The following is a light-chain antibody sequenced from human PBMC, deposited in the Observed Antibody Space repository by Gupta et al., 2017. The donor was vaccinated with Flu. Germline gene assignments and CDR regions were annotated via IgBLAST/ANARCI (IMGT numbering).Light chain of an antibody. J-gene: IGLJ3*02. V-gene: IGLV7-46*01. Sequence: QAVVTHQPSLTVSPRGPVTFTCVSHTGGVTSGHYAFWVQQKPGQAPRPLIFDATNKHSWTPARFSGSLVGGKAALTLSGAQAEDEAEYYCLLFFSGAQIWVFGGGTKLTVL. CDR2: DAT. CDR1: TGGVTSGHY. CDR3: LLFFSGAQIWV.